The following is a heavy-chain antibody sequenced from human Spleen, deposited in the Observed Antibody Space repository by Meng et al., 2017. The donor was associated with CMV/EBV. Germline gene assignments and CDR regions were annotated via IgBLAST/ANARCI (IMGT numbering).Heavy chain of an antibody. CDR2: ISGSSVNT. Sequence: GESLKISCVASGFTFSTYAMSWVRQAPGKGLQWVSGISGSSVNTYYADSVRGRFTISRDDSKNTVFLQMNSLRADDTAVYYCARDGSQIATTGIVNYWGQGTLVTVSS. CDR1: GFTFSTYA. V-gene: IGHV3-23*01. D-gene: IGHD4-17*01. J-gene: IGHJ4*02. CDR3: ARDGSQIATTGIVNY.